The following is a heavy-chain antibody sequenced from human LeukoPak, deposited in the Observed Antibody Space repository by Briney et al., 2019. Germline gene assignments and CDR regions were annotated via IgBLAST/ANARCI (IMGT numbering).Heavy chain of an antibody. Sequence: GGSLRLSCAASGFTFDDYTMHWVRQAPGKGLEWVSLISWDGGSTYYADSVKGRFTISRDNSKNSLYLQMNSLRTEDTALYYCAAGRIPGGYMDVWGKGTTVTVSS. D-gene: IGHD2-8*02. CDR3: AAGRIPGGYMDV. V-gene: IGHV3-43*01. J-gene: IGHJ6*03. CDR2: ISWDGGST. CDR1: GFTFDDYT.